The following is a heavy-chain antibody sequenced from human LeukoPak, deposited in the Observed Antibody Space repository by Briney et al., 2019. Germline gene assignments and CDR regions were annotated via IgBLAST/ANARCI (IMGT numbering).Heavy chain of an antibody. Sequence: ASVKVSCKASGFAFNKYGFSWVRPAPGQGPEWLGWISAYDGRTNFAQNLQGRLTLTTDTSTTTAYMELRSLTSDDTAVYYCARDPSNTVGRNIYFDYWGQGTLVTVFS. CDR2: ISAYDGRT. J-gene: IGHJ4*02. CDR1: GFAFNKYG. V-gene: IGHV1-18*01. D-gene: IGHD1-14*01. CDR3: ARDPSNTVGRNIYFDY.